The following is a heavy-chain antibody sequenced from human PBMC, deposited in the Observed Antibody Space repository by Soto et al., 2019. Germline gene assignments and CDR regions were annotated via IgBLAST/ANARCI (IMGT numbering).Heavy chain of an antibody. CDR3: ATYGGDSGEYEYFQR. J-gene: IGHJ1*01. D-gene: IGHD4-17*01. V-gene: IGHV3-23*01. Sequence: EVQLLESGGGLEPPGGSLRLSCVTSGFTFTSYGMSWVRQAPGKGLEWVSAISGSSDTYYPDSVKGRFTISRDNSRSTLYLQMNSLRAEDTAVYYCATYGGDSGEYEYFQRWGQGCLVTVSS. CDR2: ISGSSDT. CDR1: GFTFTSYG.